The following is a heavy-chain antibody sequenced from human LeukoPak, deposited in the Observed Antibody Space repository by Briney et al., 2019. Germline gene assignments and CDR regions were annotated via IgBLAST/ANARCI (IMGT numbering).Heavy chain of an antibody. D-gene: IGHD1/OR15-1a*01. CDR3: ARLFYNGFDI. CDR2: ISSSGSSK. CDR1: GFTFRSFE. V-gene: IGHV3-48*03. J-gene: IGHJ3*02. Sequence: GGSLRLSCAASGFTFRSFEMNWVRRATGKGLEWGSYISSSGSSKYYADSVRGRFTISRDNTKNSLSLQMYSLRAEDTAVYYCARLFYNGFDIWGQGTMVTVSS.